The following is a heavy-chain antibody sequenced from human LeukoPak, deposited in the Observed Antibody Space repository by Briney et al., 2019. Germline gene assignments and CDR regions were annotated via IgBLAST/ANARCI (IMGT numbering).Heavy chain of an antibody. CDR2: INPNSGGT. CDR3: ARELWFGESHYYGMDV. CDR1: GYTFTGYY. J-gene: IGHJ6*02. V-gene: IGHV1-2*02. Sequence: GASVKVSCKASGYTFTGYYMHWVRQAPGQGLEWMGWINPNSGGTNYAQKFQGRVTMTRDTSISTAYMELSRLRSDDTAVSYCARELWFGESHYYGMDVWGQGTTVTVSS. D-gene: IGHD3-10*01.